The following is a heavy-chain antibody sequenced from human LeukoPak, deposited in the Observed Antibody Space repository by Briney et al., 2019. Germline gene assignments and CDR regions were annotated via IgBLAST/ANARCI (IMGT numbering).Heavy chain of an antibody. CDR1: GYTFTTYG. Sequence: ASVKVSCKAPGYTFTTYGISWVRQAPGQGLEWMGWINTYIGNTKYAQRIQDRVTMTIDRSTTTAYMELGSLRSDDTAVYFCARTRGVLGSGKVDYFDFWGQGSLVTVSS. D-gene: IGHD3-10*01. CDR2: INTYIGNT. CDR3: ARTRGVLGSGKVDYFDF. J-gene: IGHJ4*02. V-gene: IGHV1-18*01.